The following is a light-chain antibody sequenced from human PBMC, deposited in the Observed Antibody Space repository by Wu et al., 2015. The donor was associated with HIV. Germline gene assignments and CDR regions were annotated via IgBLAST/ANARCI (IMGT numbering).Light chain of an antibody. CDR2: QAS. V-gene: IGKV1-5*03. CDR1: QSINIW. CDR3: QQFSSYLWT. J-gene: IGKJ1*01. Sequence: DIQMTQSPSTLSASVGDRVTITCRASQSINIWLAWYQQTPGKAPKLLIYQASSLKSGVPSRFSGSGSGTEFTLTINNLQPADLGTYYCQQFSSYLWTFGQGTKVEIK.